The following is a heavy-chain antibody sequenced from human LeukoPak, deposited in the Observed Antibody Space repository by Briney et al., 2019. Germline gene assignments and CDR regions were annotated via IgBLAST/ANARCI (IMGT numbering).Heavy chain of an antibody. J-gene: IGHJ4*02. CDR2: ISSSSSYI. CDR3: AKEREYSGHRIRGLG. D-gene: IGHD1-26*01. Sequence: GGSLRLSCAASGFTFSSYSMNWVRQAPGKGLEWVASISSSSSYIEYADSVKGRFTISRDNSKNTLYLQMNSLRAEDTAVYYCAKEREYSGHRIRGLGWGQGTLVTVSS. CDR1: GFTFSSYS. V-gene: IGHV3-21*04.